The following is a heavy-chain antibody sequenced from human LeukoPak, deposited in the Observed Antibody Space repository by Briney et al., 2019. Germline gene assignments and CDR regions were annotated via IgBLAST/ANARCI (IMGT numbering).Heavy chain of an antibody. CDR1: GGSISSSSYY. J-gene: IGHJ6*02. Sequence: SETLSLTCTVSGGSISSSSYYWGWIRQPPGKGLEWIGSIYYSGSTYYNPSLKSRVTISVDTSKNQFSLKLSSVTAAVTAVYYCARLPLVFLYGDYEAYGMDVWGQGTTVTVSS. CDR2: IYYSGST. D-gene: IGHD4-17*01. CDR3: ARLPLVFLYGDYEAYGMDV. V-gene: IGHV4-39*01.